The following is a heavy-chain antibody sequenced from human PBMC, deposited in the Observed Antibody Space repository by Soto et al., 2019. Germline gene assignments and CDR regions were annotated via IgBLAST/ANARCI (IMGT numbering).Heavy chain of an antibody. CDR1: GVSFKSGSYS. CDR3: ARDFAYFDS. Sequence: PSETLSLTCTVSGVSFKSGSYSWSWIRQPPGKGLEWNGYVYHTGRTSYNPSLKSRVSISMDTSKNKFSLNLDSVTTADTAVYFCARDFAYFDSWGQGTLVTVSS. CDR2: VYHTGRT. J-gene: IGHJ4*02. D-gene: IGHD3-3*01. V-gene: IGHV4-61*01.